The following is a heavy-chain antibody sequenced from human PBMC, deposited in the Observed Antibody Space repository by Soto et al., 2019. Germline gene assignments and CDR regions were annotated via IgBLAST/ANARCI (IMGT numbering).Heavy chain of an antibody. D-gene: IGHD5-12*01. Sequence: GGSLRLSCAASGFTFSSYWMHWVRQAPGKGLVWVSRINSDGSSTSYADSVKGRFTISRDNAKNTLYLQMNSLRAEDTAVYYCAPSRDGYNYFDYWGQGTLVTVSS. J-gene: IGHJ4*02. CDR3: APSRDGYNYFDY. V-gene: IGHV3-74*01. CDR1: GFTFSSYW. CDR2: INSDGSST.